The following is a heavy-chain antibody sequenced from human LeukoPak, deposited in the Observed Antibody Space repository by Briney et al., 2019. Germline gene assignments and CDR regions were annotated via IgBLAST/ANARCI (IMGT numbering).Heavy chain of an antibody. D-gene: IGHD3-3*01. CDR3: AKGLGFWSGYYTPFDY. CDR2: IPSSGSSI. CDR1: GFAFNTYE. Sequence: PGGSLRLSCAASGFAFNTYEMNWVRQAPGKGLQWLAYIPSSGSSIYYADYVKGRFTISRDNSINTLNLQMNNLRAEDTAIYYCAKGLGFWSGYYTPFDYWGQGSSVTVSS. J-gene: IGHJ4*02. V-gene: IGHV3-48*03.